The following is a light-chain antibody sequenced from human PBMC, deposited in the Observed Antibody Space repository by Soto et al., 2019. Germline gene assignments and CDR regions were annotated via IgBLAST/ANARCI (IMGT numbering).Light chain of an antibody. V-gene: IGLV2-14*01. CDR3: SSYTSSSTLYV. Sequence: QSALTQPASVSGSPGQSITISCTGTSSDVGGYNYVSWYQQHPGKAPKLMIYDVSNRPSGVSNRFSDSKSSNTASLTISGLQAEDEADYYCSSYTSSSTLYVFGTGTKVTVL. J-gene: IGLJ1*01. CDR1: SSDVGGYNY. CDR2: DVS.